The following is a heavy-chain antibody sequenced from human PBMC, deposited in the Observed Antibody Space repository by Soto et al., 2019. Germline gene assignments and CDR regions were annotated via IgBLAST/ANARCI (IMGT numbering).Heavy chain of an antibody. D-gene: IGHD2-2*01. CDR1: GGTFSSYA. V-gene: IGHV1-69*12. Sequence: QVQLVQSGAEVKKPGSSVKVSCKASGGTFSSYAISWVRQAPGQGLEWMGGIIPIFGTANYAQKFQVRVTITADESTSTAYMELSSLRSDDTAVYYCARHVPAAGYYYGMDVWGQGPTVTVSS. J-gene: IGHJ6*02. CDR3: ARHVPAAGYYYGMDV. CDR2: IIPIFGTA.